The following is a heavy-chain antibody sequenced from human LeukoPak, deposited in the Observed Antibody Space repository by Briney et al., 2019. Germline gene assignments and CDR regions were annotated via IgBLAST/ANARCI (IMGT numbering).Heavy chain of an antibody. Sequence: ASVKVSCKASGYTFTDYGISWVRQAPGQGLEWMGWISVYNGNTNYPQKLQGRVTMTTDTSTKTAYMEVRSLRSDDTAVYYCARDYYDYSGGALDIWGQGTMVTVSS. J-gene: IGHJ3*02. CDR3: ARDYYDYSGGALDI. V-gene: IGHV1-18*01. CDR1: GYTFTDYG. CDR2: ISVYNGNT. D-gene: IGHD3-22*01.